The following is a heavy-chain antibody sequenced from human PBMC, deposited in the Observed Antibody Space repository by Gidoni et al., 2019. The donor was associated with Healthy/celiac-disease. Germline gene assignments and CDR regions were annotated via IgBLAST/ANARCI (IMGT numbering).Heavy chain of an antibody. D-gene: IGHD1-26*01. CDR2: IWYDGSNK. Sequence: QVQLVESGGGVVQPGRSLRLSCAASGFTFSSYGMHWVRQAPGKGLDWVAVIWYDGSNKYYADSVKGRFTISRDKSKNTLYLQMNSLRAEDTAVYYCARDRIGSIGPWGQGTLVTVSS. J-gene: IGHJ5*02. CDR1: GFTFSSYG. V-gene: IGHV3-33*01. CDR3: ARDRIGSIGP.